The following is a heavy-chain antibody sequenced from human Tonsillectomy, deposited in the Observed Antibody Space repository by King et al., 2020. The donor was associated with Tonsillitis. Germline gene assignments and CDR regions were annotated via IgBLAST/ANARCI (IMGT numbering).Heavy chain of an antibody. Sequence: VQLVQSGGGLVQPGGSLRLSCSASGFTFSSYAMHWVRQAPGKGLEYVSAISSNGGSTYYADSVKGRFTISRDNSKNTLYLQMSSLRAEDTAVYYCVKSGLVWRYYDISNWFDPWGQGTLVTVSS. CDR2: ISSNGGST. V-gene: IGHV3-64D*06. CDR1: GFTFSSYA. D-gene: IGHD3-9*01. CDR3: VKSGLVWRYYDISNWFDP. J-gene: IGHJ5*02.